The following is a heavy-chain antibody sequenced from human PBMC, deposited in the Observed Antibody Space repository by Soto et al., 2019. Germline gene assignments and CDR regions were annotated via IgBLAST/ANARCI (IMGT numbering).Heavy chain of an antibody. CDR2: IYWDDDK. V-gene: IGHV2-5*02. CDR3: AHAIVVVPAAMGSGGMDV. J-gene: IGHJ6*02. D-gene: IGHD2-2*01. CDR1: GFSLSTSGVG. Sequence: QITLKESGPPLVKPTQTLTLTCTFSGFSLSTSGVGVGWIRQPPGKALEWLALIYWDDDKRYSPSLKSRLTITKDXXQXQXXLTMTNMDPVDTATYYCAHAIVVVPAAMGSGGMDVWGQGTTVTVSS.